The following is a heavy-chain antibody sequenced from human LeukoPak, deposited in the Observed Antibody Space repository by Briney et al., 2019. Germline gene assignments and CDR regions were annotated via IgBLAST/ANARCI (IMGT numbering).Heavy chain of an antibody. CDR1: GFTFSSAW. J-gene: IGHJ4*02. D-gene: IGHD6-19*01. V-gene: IGHV3-15*01. CDR3: AKDGALDSSGWGLNFDY. Sequence: GGSLRLSCTASGFTFSSAWMNWVRQAPGKGLEWVGRIKSKTSGGTTDYVAPVKGRFTISRDDSKNTVYLQMNSLRTEDTAVYYCAKDGALDSSGWGLNFDYWGQGTLSPSPQ. CDR2: IKSKTSGGTT.